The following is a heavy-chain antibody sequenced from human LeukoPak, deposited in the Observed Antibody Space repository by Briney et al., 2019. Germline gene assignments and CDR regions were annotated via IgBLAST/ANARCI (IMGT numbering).Heavy chain of an antibody. Sequence: GSLRLSCAASGFPFSSYAMSWVRQAPGKGLEWVSAIIGSGGSTYYADSVKGRFTISRDNSKNTLYLQMNSLRAEDTAVYYCAKPMEYQLLSDYWGQGTLVTVSS. CDR1: GFPFSSYA. V-gene: IGHV3-23*01. CDR3: AKPMEYQLLSDY. D-gene: IGHD2-2*01. CDR2: IIGSGGST. J-gene: IGHJ4*02.